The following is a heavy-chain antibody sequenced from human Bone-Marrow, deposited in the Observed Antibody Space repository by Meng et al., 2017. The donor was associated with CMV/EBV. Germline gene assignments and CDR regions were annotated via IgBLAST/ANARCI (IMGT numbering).Heavy chain of an antibody. J-gene: IGHJ6*02. D-gene: IGHD4-17*01. CDR2: INPKSGAT. V-gene: IGHV1-2*02. CDR3: AREYGDYRSDYYGMDV. CDR1: AYTFIDYY. Sequence: GGSLRLSCKASAYTFIDYYMQWVRQAPGQGLEWMGWINPKSGATMYAQKFEGRVTMTRDTSSSTAYMELSSLTSDDTAVYYCAREYGDYRSDYYGMDVWGQGTTVTVSS.